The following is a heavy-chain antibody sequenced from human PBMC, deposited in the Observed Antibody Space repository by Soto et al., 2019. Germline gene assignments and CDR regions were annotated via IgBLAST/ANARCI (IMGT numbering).Heavy chain of an antibody. CDR3: ATIPQRYYYGSGSFDY. CDR2: ISGSGGST. Sequence: LRLSCAASGFTFSSYAMSWVRQAPGKGLEWVSAISGSGGSTYYADSVKGRFTISRDNSKNTLYLQMNSLRAEDTAVYYCATIPQRYYYGSGSFDYWGQGTLVTVSS. V-gene: IGHV3-23*01. J-gene: IGHJ4*02. D-gene: IGHD3-10*01. CDR1: GFTFSSYA.